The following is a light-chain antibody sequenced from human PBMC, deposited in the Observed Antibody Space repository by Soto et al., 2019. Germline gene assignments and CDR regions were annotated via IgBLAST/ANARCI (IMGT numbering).Light chain of an antibody. CDR3: QQYGSSPWT. CDR2: CAS. J-gene: IGKJ1*01. V-gene: IGKV3-20*01. CDR1: QSVSSSY. Sequence: PGERATLSCRASQSVSSSYLAWYQQKPGQAPRLLIYCASSRATDIPDRFSGSGSGTDFTLTISRLEPEDFAVYYCQQYGSSPWTFGQGTKVDIK.